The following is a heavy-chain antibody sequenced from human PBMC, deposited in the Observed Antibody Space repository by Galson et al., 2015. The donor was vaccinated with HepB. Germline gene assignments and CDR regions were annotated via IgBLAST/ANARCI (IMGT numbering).Heavy chain of an antibody. CDR1: GFTFSSYR. V-gene: IGHV3-21*01. J-gene: IGHJ4*02. D-gene: IGHD2-15*01. Sequence: SLRLSCAASGFTFSSYRMNWVRQAPGKGMEWVSSISSSSSYIYYADSVKGRFTISRDNAKNSLYLQMNSLRAEDTAVYYCARSRGGGFDYWGQGTLVTVSS. CDR3: ARSRGGGFDY. CDR2: ISSSSSYI.